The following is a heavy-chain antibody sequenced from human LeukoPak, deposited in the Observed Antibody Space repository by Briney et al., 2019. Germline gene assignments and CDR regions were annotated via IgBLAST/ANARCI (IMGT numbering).Heavy chain of an antibody. CDR2: LYSGGNT. Sequence: PGGSLRLSCAASGFTVSSNYMSWVRQAPGKGLEWVSVLYSGGNTYYPDSVKGRCTISRDNSKNTLYLQMNSLRAEDTAVYYCARDIGQGGAFDVWRQGTMVTVSS. V-gene: IGHV3-53*01. D-gene: IGHD2-15*01. J-gene: IGHJ3*01. CDR1: GFTVSSNY. CDR3: ARDIGQGGAFDV.